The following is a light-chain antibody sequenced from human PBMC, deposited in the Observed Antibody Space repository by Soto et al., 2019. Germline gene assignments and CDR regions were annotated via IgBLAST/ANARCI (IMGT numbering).Light chain of an antibody. CDR1: QSVSSSY. CDR2: GAS. V-gene: IGKV3-20*01. Sequence: EIVLTQSPGTLSLSPGERATLSCRASQSVSSSYLAWYQQNPGRAPRLLIYGASTRATGIPARFSGSGSGTEFTLTISSLQSEDFAVYYCQQYYDWLTWTFGQGTKVDIK. CDR3: QQYYDWLTWT. J-gene: IGKJ1*01.